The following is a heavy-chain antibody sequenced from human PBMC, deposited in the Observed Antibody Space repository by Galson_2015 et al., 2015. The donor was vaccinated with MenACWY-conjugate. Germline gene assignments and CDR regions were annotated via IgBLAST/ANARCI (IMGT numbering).Heavy chain of an antibody. CDR1: GSTFNNYW. V-gene: IGHV3-74*01. J-gene: IGHJ4*02. Sequence: SLRLSCAVSGSTFNNYWMHWVRQPPGKGLEWISYIKADGSFSNYADSVKGRFTISTDNAKNMVYLQMDGLGDEDTAVYFCARDNNWSFDSWGQGTLVTVSS. D-gene: IGHD1-1*01. CDR3: ARDNNWSFDS. CDR2: IKADGSFS.